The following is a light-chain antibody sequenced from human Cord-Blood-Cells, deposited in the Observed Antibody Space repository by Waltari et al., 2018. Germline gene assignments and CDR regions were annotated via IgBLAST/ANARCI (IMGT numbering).Light chain of an antibody. CDR1: QSISSW. Sequence: DIQMTQSPSTLSASVGDRVTITCRASQSISSWLAWYQQKPWKAPKRLIYKASSLESGVPSRFSGSGSGTEFTLTIISLQPDDFATYYCQQYNSYSEYTFGQGTKLEIK. V-gene: IGKV1-5*03. J-gene: IGKJ2*01. CDR3: QQYNSYSEYT. CDR2: KAS.